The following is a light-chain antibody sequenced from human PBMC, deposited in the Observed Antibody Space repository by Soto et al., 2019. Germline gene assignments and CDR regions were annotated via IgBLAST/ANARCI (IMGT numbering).Light chain of an antibody. J-gene: IGKJ4*01. Sequence: EIVLTQSPGTVSLSPGERATLSCRASQSVSNNYLAWYQQKPGQAPRLLIYGVSTRAAGISDRFSGSGSGTDFTLTISRLEPEDFAVYHCQQSHSSPLTFGGGTKVEFK. V-gene: IGKV3-20*01. CDR2: GVS. CDR1: QSVSNNY. CDR3: QQSHSSPLT.